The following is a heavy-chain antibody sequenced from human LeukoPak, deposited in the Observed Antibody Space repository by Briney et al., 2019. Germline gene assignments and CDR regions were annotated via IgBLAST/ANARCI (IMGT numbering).Heavy chain of an antibody. J-gene: IGHJ4*02. CDR3: ARDAYDSQTVLL. CDR1: GFTFSDYY. D-gene: IGHD3-22*01. CDR2: ISSSGSTI. V-gene: IGHV3-11*04. Sequence: GGSLRLSCAASGFTFSDYYMSWIRQAPGKGLEWVSYISSSGSTIYYADSVKGRFTISRGNAKNSLYLQMNSLRAEDTAVYYCARDAYDSQTVLLWGQGTLVTVSS.